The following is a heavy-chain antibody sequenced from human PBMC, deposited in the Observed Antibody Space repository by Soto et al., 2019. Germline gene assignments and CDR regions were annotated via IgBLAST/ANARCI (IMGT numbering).Heavy chain of an antibody. CDR3: ARYAFCTSTSCLYYYYYMDV. Sequence: QVQLVESGGGLVKPGGSLRLSCAASGFTFSDYYMSWIRQAPGKGLEWVSYISSSGSTIYYADSVKGRFTISRDNAKNSLYLQMNSLRAEDTAVYYCARYAFCTSTSCLYYYYYMDVWGKGTTATVSS. J-gene: IGHJ6*03. CDR2: ISSSGSTI. D-gene: IGHD2-2*01. CDR1: GFTFSDYY. V-gene: IGHV3-11*01.